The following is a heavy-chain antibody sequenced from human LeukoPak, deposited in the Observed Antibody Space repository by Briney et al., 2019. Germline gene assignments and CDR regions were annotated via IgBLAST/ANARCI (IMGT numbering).Heavy chain of an antibody. CDR2: IYYSGST. CDR3: ARQERLGYCTNGVCYDY. D-gene: IGHD2-8*01. CDR1: GGSISSGDYY. V-gene: IGHV4-30-4*08. J-gene: IGHJ4*02. Sequence: SETLSLTCTVSGGSISSGDYYWSWIRQPPGKGLEWIGYIYYSGSTYYNPSLKSRVTISVDTSKNQFSLKLSSVTAADTAVYYCARQERLGYCTNGVCYDYWGQGTLVTVSS.